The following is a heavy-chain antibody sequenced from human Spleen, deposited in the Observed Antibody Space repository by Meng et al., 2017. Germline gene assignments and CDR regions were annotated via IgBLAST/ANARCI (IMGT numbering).Heavy chain of an antibody. Sequence: GESLKISCAVSGVSFSDSDIHWVRQASGKGLEWVGRIGTKPKSYAAAYAASVRGRFTISRDDSKDTAYLQMNSLKTEDTAIYYCCGHTDNWGQGTQVTVSS. CDR1: GVSFSDSD. J-gene: IGHJ4*02. V-gene: IGHV3-73*01. CDR3: CGHTDN. CDR2: IGTKPKSYAA.